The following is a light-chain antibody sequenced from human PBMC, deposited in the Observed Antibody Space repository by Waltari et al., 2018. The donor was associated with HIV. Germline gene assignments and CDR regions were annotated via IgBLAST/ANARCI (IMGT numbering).Light chain of an antibody. CDR3: LLSFGGSQV. Sequence: QTVVTQESSLTVSPGATVTLTSAARTGVVTSGNYANWFQQKPGQAPRTLIYSTKNKHSWTPARFSGSLLGGKAALTLSGAQPEDEGDYYCLLSFGGSQVFGGGTKLTVL. V-gene: IGLV7-43*01. J-gene: IGLJ3*02. CDR2: STK. CDR1: TGVVTSGNY.